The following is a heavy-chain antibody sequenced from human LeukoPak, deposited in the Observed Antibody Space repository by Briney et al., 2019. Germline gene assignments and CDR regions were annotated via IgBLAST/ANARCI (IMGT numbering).Heavy chain of an antibody. Sequence: SETLSLTCTVSGGSISSSSYYWGWIRQPPGKGLEWIGSIYYSGSTYYNPSLKSRVTISVDTSKNQFSLKLSSVTAADTAVYYCARAFGFWSGYQFDYWGQGTLVTVSS. CDR3: ARAFGFWSGYQFDY. J-gene: IGHJ4*02. V-gene: IGHV4-39*07. CDR2: IYYSGST. D-gene: IGHD3-3*01. CDR1: GGSISSSSYY.